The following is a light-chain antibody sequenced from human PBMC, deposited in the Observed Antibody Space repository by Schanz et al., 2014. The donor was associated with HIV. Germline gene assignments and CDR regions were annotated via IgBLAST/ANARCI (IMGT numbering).Light chain of an antibody. CDR1: SSDVGAYDR. V-gene: IGLV2-18*02. J-gene: IGLJ2*01. CDR3: CSYAGTTTHWI. Sequence: QSVLTQPPSVSGSPGQSVTISCTGTSSDVGAYDRVSWYQQPPGTAPKLIVYEVKNRPSGVPGRFSGSKSGNTASLTISGLQPEDEAEYFCCSYAGTTTHWIFGGGTKLTVL. CDR2: EVK.